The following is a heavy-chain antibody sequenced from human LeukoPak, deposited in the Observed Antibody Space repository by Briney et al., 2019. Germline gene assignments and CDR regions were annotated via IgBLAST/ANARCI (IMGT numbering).Heavy chain of an antibody. CDR3: ARDRSYRFDY. J-gene: IGHJ4*02. CDR1: GCTFSSYW. V-gene: IGHV3-74*01. CDR2: IKSDGSST. D-gene: IGHD3-10*01. Sequence: GGSLRLSCAASGCTFSSYWLHWVRQAPGKGLVWVSLIKSDGSSTSYADSVKGRFTISRDNAKNTLYLQMNSLRAEDTAVYYCARDRSYRFDYWGQGTPVTVSS.